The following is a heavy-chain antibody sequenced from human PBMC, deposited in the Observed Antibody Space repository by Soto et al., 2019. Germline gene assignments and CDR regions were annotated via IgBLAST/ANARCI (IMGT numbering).Heavy chain of an antibody. CDR2: IYYSGST. D-gene: IGHD3-16*01. CDR3: ASTGIGGHVYCYGTEG. CDR1: GGSISSGGYY. J-gene: IGHJ6*02. V-gene: IGHV4-31*03. Sequence: SETLSLTCTVSGGSISSGGYYWSWIRQHPGKGLEWIGYIYYSGSTYYNPSLKSRVTISVDTSKNQLSLKLSSVSAADTAVYYCASTGIGGHVYCYGTEGGAQGST.